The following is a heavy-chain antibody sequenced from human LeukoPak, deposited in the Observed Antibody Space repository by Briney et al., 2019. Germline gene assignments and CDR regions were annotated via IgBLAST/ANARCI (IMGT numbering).Heavy chain of an antibody. Sequence: GGSLRLSCAGSGFTFSNAWMSWVRQAPGKGLEWVGRIKSKTDGGTTHYAAPVNDRFTISRDDSKNTLYLQMNSLKTEDRAVYYCTTEAYGGPDFWGQGTLVTVSS. V-gene: IGHV3-15*01. CDR3: TTEAYGGPDF. CDR2: IKSKTDGGTT. CDR1: GFTFSNAW. D-gene: IGHD4-23*01. J-gene: IGHJ4*02.